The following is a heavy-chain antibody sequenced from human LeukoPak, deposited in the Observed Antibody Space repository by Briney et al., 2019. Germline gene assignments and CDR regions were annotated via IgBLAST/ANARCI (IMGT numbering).Heavy chain of an antibody. J-gene: IGHJ4*02. CDR2: IWYDGSNK. D-gene: IGHD3-3*01. V-gene: IGHV3-33*01. CDR3: ARDGNDFWSRYYLQS. CDR1: GFTFSSYG. Sequence: PGGSLRLSCAASGFTFSSYGMHWVRQAPGKGLEWVAVIWYDGSNKYYADSVKGQFTISRDNSKNTLYLQMNSLRAEDTAVYYCARDGNDFWSRYYLQSWGQGPLVTVSS.